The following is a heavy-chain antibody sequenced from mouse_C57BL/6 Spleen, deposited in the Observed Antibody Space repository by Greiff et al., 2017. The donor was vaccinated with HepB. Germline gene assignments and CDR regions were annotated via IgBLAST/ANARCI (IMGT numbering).Heavy chain of an antibody. CDR3: ARSRYYDYRGYFDV. D-gene: IGHD2-4*01. CDR1: GYTFTDYN. Sequence: EVQLQQSGPELVKPGASVKIPCKASGYTFTDYNMDWVKQSHGKSLEWIGDINPNNGGTIYNQKFKGKATLTVDKSSSTAYMELRSLTSEDTAVYYCARSRYYDYRGYFDVWGTGTTVTVSS. J-gene: IGHJ1*03. V-gene: IGHV1-18*01. CDR2: INPNNGGT.